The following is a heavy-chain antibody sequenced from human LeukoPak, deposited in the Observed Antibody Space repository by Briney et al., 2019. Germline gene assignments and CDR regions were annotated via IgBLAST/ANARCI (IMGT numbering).Heavy chain of an antibody. J-gene: IGHJ5*02. CDR1: GFTFSSYW. Sequence: GGSLRLSCAASGFTFSSYWMSWARQAPGKGLEWVASIKQDGSEKYCVDSVKGRFTISRDNANNSLYLQMNSLRADDTAVYYCARDIGLRKAAPPGWFDPWGQGALVTVSS. V-gene: IGHV3-7*01. CDR3: ARDIGLRKAAPPGWFDP. CDR2: IKQDGSEK. D-gene: IGHD6-6*01.